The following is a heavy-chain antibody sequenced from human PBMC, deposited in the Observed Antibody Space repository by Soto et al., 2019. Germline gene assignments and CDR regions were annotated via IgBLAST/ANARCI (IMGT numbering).Heavy chain of an antibody. D-gene: IGHD6-13*01. CDR3: ARDRYSSSYGMDV. Sequence: SVKVSCKASGYTFTSYGMSWVRQAPGQGLEWMGRIIPNLGKANYAQKHQGRVTITADKSTSTAYMELSSLRSEDTAVYYCARDRYSSSYGMDVWGQGTTVTVSS. CDR1: GYTFTSYG. V-gene: IGHV1-69*04. CDR2: IIPNLGKA. J-gene: IGHJ6*02.